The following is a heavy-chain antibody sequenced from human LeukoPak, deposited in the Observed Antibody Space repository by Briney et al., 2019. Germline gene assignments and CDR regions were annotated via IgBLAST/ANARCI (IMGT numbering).Heavy chain of an antibody. Sequence: GGSLRLSCAASGVTFSAYAMTWVRQAPGKGPEWISGISGSGDRTYYRDSVKGRFTISRDNSKNTLDLQMNSLRAEDTAVYYCAKRDNNDYYTGLHVFDFWGQGTMVRVSS. J-gene: IGHJ3*01. CDR3: AKRDNNDYYTGLHVFDF. D-gene: IGHD3-3*01. CDR2: ISGSGDRT. CDR1: GVTFSAYA. V-gene: IGHV3-23*01.